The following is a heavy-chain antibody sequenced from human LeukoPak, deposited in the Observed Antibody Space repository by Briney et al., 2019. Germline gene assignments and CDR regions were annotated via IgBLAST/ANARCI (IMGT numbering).Heavy chain of an antibody. J-gene: IGHJ5*02. CDR1: GGSISSSSYY. CDR2: IYYSGST. CDR3: ARDPTGGYGGNRSGFDP. D-gene: IGHD4-23*01. V-gene: IGHV4-39*07. Sequence: SETLSLTCTVSGGSISSSSYYWGWIRQPPGKGLEWIGSIYYSGSTYYNPSLKSRVTISVDTSKNQFSLKLSSVTAADTAVYYCARDPTGGYGGNRSGFDPWGQGTLVTVSS.